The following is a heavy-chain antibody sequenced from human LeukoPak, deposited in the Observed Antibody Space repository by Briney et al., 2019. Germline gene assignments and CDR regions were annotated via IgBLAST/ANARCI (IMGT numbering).Heavy chain of an antibody. CDR2: IYYSGST. D-gene: IGHD3-22*01. V-gene: IGHV4-39*02. CDR1: GGSISSSSYY. J-gene: IGHJ4*02. Sequence: PSETLSLTCTVSGGSISSSSYYWGWIRQPPGKGLEWIGSIYYSGSTYYNPSLKSRVTISVDTSKNQFSLKLSSVTAADTAVYYCARDSRQYDSSGYYLHWGQGTLVTVSS. CDR3: ARDSRQYDSSGYYLH.